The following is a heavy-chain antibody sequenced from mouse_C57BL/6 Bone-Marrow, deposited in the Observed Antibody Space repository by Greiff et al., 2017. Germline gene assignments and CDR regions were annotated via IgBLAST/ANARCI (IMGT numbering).Heavy chain of an antibody. J-gene: IGHJ4*01. CDR3: ARKDCGSSTYHAMDY. D-gene: IGHD1-1*01. CDR1: GFTFSSYG. Sequence: EVKLVESGGDLVKPGGSLKLSCAASGFTFSSYGMSWVRQTPDQRLEWVATISSGGSYTYYPESVKGRFTLSRDNAKNTPYLQTGSLKSEDTAMYYCARKDCGSSTYHAMDYWGQGTSVTVSS. CDR2: ISSGGSYT. V-gene: IGHV5-6*01.